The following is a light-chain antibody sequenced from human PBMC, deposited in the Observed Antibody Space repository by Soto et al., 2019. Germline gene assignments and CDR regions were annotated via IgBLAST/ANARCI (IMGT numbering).Light chain of an antibody. CDR3: QQSYSSVMYT. CDR2: AAS. J-gene: IGKJ2*01. Sequence: DIQMTQSPSSLSASVGDRVTVTCRASQSISNHLNWYQQKPGKAPKLLIYAASSLQSGVPSRFSGSGSGTVFTLTISSLQPEDFATYYCQQSYSSVMYTFGQGTKLEIK. V-gene: IGKV1-39*01. CDR1: QSISNH.